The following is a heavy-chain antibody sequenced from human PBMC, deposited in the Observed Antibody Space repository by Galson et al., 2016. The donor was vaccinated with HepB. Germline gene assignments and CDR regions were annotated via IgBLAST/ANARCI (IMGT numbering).Heavy chain of an antibody. CDR1: GYTFTNSA. D-gene: IGHD3-3*01. CDR3: AKEAVGVVLMGDDGLDI. V-gene: IGHV1-3*01. J-gene: IGHJ3*02. Sequence: SAKVSCTASGYTFTNSALHRVRQAPGQRLECKCCIHSRNGAPTYSQHFPGRVIVTRDTSASTVYIELSSLTSEDTAMYYCAKEAVGVVLMGDDGLDIWGQGTIVTVSS. CDR2: IHSRNGAP.